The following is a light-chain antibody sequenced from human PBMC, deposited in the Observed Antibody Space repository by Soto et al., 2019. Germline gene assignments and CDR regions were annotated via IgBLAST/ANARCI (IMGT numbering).Light chain of an antibody. CDR1: QTINNN. Sequence: EILLTQSPATLSLSPGERATLSWRASQTINNNVAWYQLRDGQVPRLVIYGASTRATDIPARFSGSGSGTEFTLTISRLQSEDFEEYHCQQYNNWPQTFGQGTKVDIK. CDR3: QQYNNWPQT. J-gene: IGKJ1*01. CDR2: GAS. V-gene: IGKV3-15*01.